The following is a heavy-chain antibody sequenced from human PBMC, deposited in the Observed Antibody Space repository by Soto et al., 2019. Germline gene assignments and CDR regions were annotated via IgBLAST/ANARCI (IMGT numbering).Heavy chain of an antibody. V-gene: IGHV3-33*06. CDR3: AKGGRQWLVTSDFNY. Sequence: GGSLRLSCAASGFSFSNYDMHWVRQAPGKGLEWVALIWYDGSDKNYVDSVKGRFTISRDNSKSTLYLQMNSLRVEDTAVYYCAKGGRQWLVTSDFNYWGPGALVTVSS. CDR1: GFSFSNYD. CDR2: IWYDGSDK. J-gene: IGHJ4*02. D-gene: IGHD6-19*01.